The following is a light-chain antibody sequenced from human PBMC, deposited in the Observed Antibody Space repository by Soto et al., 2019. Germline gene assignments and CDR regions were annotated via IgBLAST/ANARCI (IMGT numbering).Light chain of an antibody. CDR2: GAS. CDR3: QQCNDWPLT. J-gene: IGKJ4*01. CDR1: QNISNY. V-gene: IGKV3-15*01. Sequence: IVLTQSPATLSLSPGKRATLSCRASQNISNYLIWYQQKPGQAPRLLIYGASTRATGIPARFRGSGSGTEFTLTIDSLQSEDFAVYYCQQCNDWPLTFGGGTKVDIK.